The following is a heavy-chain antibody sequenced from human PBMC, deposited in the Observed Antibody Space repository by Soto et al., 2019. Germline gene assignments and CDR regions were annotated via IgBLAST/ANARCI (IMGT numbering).Heavy chain of an antibody. CDR1: RFTFSSYS. CDR2: ISSSSSYI. J-gene: IGHJ4*02. Sequence: PGGSLRLSCAASRFTFSSYSMNWVRQAPGKGLEWVSSISSSSSYIYYADSVKGRFTISRDNAKNSLYLQMNSLRAEDTAVYYCARDRGYLVATITRPFYFDYWGQGTLVTVSS. CDR3: ARDRGYLVATITRPFYFDY. D-gene: IGHD5-12*01. V-gene: IGHV3-21*04.